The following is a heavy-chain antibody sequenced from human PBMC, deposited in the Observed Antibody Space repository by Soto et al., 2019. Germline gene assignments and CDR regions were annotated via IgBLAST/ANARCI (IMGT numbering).Heavy chain of an antibody. J-gene: IGHJ4*02. CDR3: ARANGFDY. D-gene: IGHD1-1*01. V-gene: IGHV3-30-3*01. Sequence: QVQLVESGGGVVRPGRSLRLSCAASGFTFSSYAMHWVRQAPGKGLEWVAVISYDGSNKYYADSVKGRFTISRDNSKNTLYLPMNSLRAEDTAVYYCARANGFDYWGQGTLVTVSS. CDR1: GFTFSSYA. CDR2: ISYDGSNK.